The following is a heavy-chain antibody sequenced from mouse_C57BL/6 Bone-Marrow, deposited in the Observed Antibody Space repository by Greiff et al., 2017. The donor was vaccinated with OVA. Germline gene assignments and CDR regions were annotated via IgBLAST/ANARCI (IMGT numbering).Heavy chain of an antibody. D-gene: IGHD2-3*01. CDR3: TTSISLPRFAF. J-gene: IGHJ3*01. CDR2: IDPENGDT. CDR1: GFNIKDDY. V-gene: IGHV14-4*01. Sequence: EVQLQQSGAELVRPGASVKLSCTASGFNIKDDYMHWVKQRPEQGLEWIGWIDPENGDTEYASKLQGKATITAETSSNTAYLQLIILTSDAPAVSYCTTSISLPRFAFWGPGPLVTVSA.